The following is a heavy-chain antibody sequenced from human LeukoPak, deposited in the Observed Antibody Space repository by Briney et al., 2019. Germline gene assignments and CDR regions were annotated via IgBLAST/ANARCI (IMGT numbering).Heavy chain of an antibody. Sequence: GGSLRLSCVASGFAFSSYVMHWVRQAPDKGLEWVAVISSDGSNKYYADSVKGRFTISRDNSKNTLYLQMNSLRAEDTAVYYCARAYSRTWLVDYWGQGTLVTVSS. CDR2: ISSDGSNK. CDR1: GFAFSSYV. V-gene: IGHV3-30*03. CDR3: ARAYSRTWLVDY. J-gene: IGHJ4*02. D-gene: IGHD6-19*01.